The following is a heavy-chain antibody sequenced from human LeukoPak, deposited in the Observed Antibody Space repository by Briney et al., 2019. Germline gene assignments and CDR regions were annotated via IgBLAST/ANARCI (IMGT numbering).Heavy chain of an antibody. J-gene: IGHJ6*03. CDR2: MNPNSGNT. CDR3: ARGNSSSSNYYYYYYMDV. V-gene: IGHV1-8*01. Sequence: ASVKVSCKASGYTFTSYDINWVRQATGQGLEWMGWMNPNSGNTGYAQKFQGRVTMTRNTSISTAYMELSNLRSEDTAVYYCARGNSSSSNYYYYYYMDVWGKGTTVTVSS. CDR1: GYTFTSYD. D-gene: IGHD6-13*01.